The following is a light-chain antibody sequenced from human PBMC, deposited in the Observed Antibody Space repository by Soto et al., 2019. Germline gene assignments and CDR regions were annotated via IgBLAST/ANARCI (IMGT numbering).Light chain of an antibody. CDR1: QGIRDE. V-gene: IGKV1-17*01. CDR2: AAS. Sequence: DIQMTQSPSSLSASVGDRVTITCRASQGIRDELGWYQQKPGKAPKCLIYAASSLQSGVPSRFSGSRSGTEFTLTISSLQPEDFAIYYCLQHNTYPRTFGQGTKVDIK. J-gene: IGKJ1*01. CDR3: LQHNTYPRT.